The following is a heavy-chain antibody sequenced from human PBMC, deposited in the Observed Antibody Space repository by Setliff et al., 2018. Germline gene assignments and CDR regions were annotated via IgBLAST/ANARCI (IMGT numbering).Heavy chain of an antibody. V-gene: IGHV4-61*02. D-gene: IGHD2-2*01. J-gene: IGHJ3*02. Sequence: PSETLSLTCALSGGSISSGSYHWSWIRQPAGQGLEWVGRLHTSGDSYYNPSLKSRVTISLDTSKNQFSLILSSVTAADTAVYFSVRGRLRGSCSGPSCTYDPFDIWGQGTTVTVSS. CDR2: LHTSGDS. CDR1: GGSISSGSYH. CDR3: VRGRLRGSCSGPSCTYDPFDI.